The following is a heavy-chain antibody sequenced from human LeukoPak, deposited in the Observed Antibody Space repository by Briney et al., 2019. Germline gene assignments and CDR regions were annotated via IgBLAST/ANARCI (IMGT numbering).Heavy chain of an antibody. J-gene: IGHJ4*02. CDR3: ARGTPYDSSGYYPDY. V-gene: IGHV1-2*06. D-gene: IGHD3-22*01. CDR2: INPNSGGT. CDR1: GYTFTGYY. Sequence: ASVKVSCKASGYTFTGYYMHWVRQAPEQGLEWMGRINPNSGGTNYAQKFQGRVTMTRDTSISTAYMELSRLRSDDTAVYYCARGTPYDSSGYYPDYWGQGTLVTVSS.